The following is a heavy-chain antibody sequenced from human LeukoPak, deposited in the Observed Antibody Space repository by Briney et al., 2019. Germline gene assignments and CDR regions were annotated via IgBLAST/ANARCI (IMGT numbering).Heavy chain of an antibody. V-gene: IGHV3-30*18. D-gene: IGHD6-6*01. J-gene: IGHJ3*02. CDR1: GFTFSSYG. CDR2: ISYDGSNK. Sequence: PGRSLRLSCAASGFTFSSYGMHWVRRAPGKGLEWVAIISYDGSNKYYADSVKGRFTISRDNSKNTLYLQMNSLRAEDTAIYYCAKDKGRITIAAPKDAFDIWGQGTMVTVSS. CDR3: AKDKGRITIAAPKDAFDI.